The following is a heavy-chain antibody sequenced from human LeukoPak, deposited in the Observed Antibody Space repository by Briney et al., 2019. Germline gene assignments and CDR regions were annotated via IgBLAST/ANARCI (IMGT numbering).Heavy chain of an antibody. CDR3: ARSSRRDGYFDY. CDR2: ISSSTSYI. J-gene: IGHJ4*02. Sequence: GVSMRFSCAASGFTFSSFSMNWARHAPGKGLEWVSSISSSTSYIYYAGSVTGRFTISRGKAKNSTCLRMNRQGAEDTSVYYCARSSRRDGYFDYWGQGTLVTVSS. D-gene: IGHD2-21*02. CDR1: GFTFSSFS. V-gene: IGHV3-21*01.